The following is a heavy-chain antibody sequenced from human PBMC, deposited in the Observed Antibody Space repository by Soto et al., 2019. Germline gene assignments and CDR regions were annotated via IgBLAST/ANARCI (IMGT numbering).Heavy chain of an antibody. J-gene: IGHJ4*02. CDR2: VYNSGST. Sequence: PSETLSLTCTVSGGSISSNYWTWVRQPPGKGLEWIGYVYNSGSTNYNPSLKSRVTISEDTSKSQFSLKVNSMTAADTAVYYCARYRREAVAGYTLDNWGQGILVTVSS. D-gene: IGHD6-13*01. CDR3: ARYRREAVAGYTLDN. V-gene: IGHV4-59*01. CDR1: GGSISSNY.